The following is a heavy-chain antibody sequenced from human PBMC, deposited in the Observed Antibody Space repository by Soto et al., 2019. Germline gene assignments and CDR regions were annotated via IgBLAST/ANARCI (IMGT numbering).Heavy chain of an antibody. D-gene: IGHD3-3*01. CDR3: ARPRYYAFWSGYPPFDY. CDR1: GGTFSSYA. Sequence: ASVKVSCKASGGTFSSYAISWVRQAPGQGLEWMGGIIPIFGTANYAQKFQGRVTITADESTSTAYMELSSLRSEDTAVYYCARPRYYAFWSGYPPFDYWRQGTLVTVSS. CDR2: IIPIFGTA. J-gene: IGHJ4*02. V-gene: IGHV1-69*13.